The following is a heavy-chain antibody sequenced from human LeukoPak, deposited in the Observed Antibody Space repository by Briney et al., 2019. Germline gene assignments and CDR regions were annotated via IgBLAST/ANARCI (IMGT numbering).Heavy chain of an antibody. CDR1: GFTFSNYG. CDR2: VSSDGSID. CDR3: AREGMGTTFSTWFDP. J-gene: IGHJ5*02. D-gene: IGHD1-7*01. V-gene: IGHV3-30*03. Sequence: GGSLRLSCAASGFTFSNYGMHWVRQAPGKGLEWVAVVSSDGSIDYYADSVRGRFTVSRDNSKNTMFLQFNTLRPEDTAVYYCAREGMGTTFSTWFDPWGQGTLVTVSS.